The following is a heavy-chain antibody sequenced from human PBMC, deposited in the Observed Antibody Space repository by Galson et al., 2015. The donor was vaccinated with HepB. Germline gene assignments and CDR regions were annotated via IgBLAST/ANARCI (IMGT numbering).Heavy chain of an antibody. J-gene: IGHJ4*02. CDR2: IKQDGSEK. V-gene: IGHV3-7*03. CDR1: W. CDR3: ARVPHIFFPYYFDY. D-gene: IGHD3-9*01. Sequence: WMSWVRQAPGTGLEWVANIKQDGSEKYYVDSVKGRFTISRDNAKNSLYLQMNSLRAEDTAVYYCARVPHIFFPYYFDYWGQGTLVTVSS.